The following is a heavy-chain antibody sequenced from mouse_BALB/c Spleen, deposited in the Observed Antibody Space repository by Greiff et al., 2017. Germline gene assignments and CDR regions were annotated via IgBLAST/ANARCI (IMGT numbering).Heavy chain of an antibody. CDR3: ASYYRPAWFAY. D-gene: IGHD2-14*01. CDR1: GFSLTSYG. CDR2: IWSGGST. V-gene: IGHV2-2*02. Sequence: QVQLKESGPGLVQPSQSLSITCTVSGFSLTSYGVHWVRQSPGKGLEWLGVIWSGGSTDYNAAFISRLSISKDNSKSQVFFKMNSLQANDTAIYYCASYYRPAWFAYWGQGTLVTVSA. J-gene: IGHJ3*01.